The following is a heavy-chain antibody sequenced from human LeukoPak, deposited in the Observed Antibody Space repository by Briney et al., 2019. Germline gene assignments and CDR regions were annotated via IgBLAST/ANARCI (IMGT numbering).Heavy chain of an antibody. CDR2: IYTSGST. CDR3: AGAGGKPSDYNWFDP. J-gene: IGHJ5*02. CDR1: GGSISSYY. V-gene: IGHV4-4*07. D-gene: IGHD3-10*01. Sequence: SETLSLTCTVSGGSISSYYWSWIRQPAGKGLEWIGRIYTSGSTNYNPSLKSRVTISVDTSKNQFSLKLSSVTAADTAVYYCAGAGGKPSDYNWFDPWGQGTLVTVSS.